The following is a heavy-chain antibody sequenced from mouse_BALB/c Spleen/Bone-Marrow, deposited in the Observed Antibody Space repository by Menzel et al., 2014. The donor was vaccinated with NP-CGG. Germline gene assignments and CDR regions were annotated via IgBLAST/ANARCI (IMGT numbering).Heavy chain of an antibody. CDR2: INPGSGGT. Sequence: QVQLQQSGAELVRPGTSVKVSCKASGYAFTNYLIEWVKQRPGQGLEWIGVINPGSGGTNYNEKFKAKATLTADKSSSTAFMQRSGLTSDDSAVYFCARCLTGTSAMDYWGQGTPVTVSA. V-gene: IGHV1-54*01. CDR3: ARCLTGTSAMDY. CDR1: GYAFTNYL. D-gene: IGHD4-1*01. J-gene: IGHJ4*01.